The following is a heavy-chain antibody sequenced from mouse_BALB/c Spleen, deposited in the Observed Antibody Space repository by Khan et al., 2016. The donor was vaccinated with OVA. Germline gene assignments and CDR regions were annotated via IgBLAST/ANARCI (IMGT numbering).Heavy chain of an antibody. J-gene: IGHJ1*01. CDR3: ARTGGYFDV. CDR2: INTYTGEP. D-gene: IGHD4-1*01. CDR1: GYTFTNYG. V-gene: IGHV9-3-1*01. Sequence: QIQLVQSGPELKKPGETVKISCKASGYTFTNYGMNWVKQAPGKGLKWMGWINTYTGEPTYADDFKGRFAFSLETTASTAYLQINNLKNEETATYFCARTGGYFDVWGAGTTVTVSS.